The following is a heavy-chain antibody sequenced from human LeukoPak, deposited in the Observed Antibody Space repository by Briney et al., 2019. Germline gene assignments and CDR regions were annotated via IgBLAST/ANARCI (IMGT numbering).Heavy chain of an antibody. J-gene: IGHJ4*02. CDR2: INAGNGNT. D-gene: IGHD3-22*01. CDR3: ATYDISGMNEN. V-gene: IGHV1-3*01. CDR1: GYTFTTYA. Sequence: ASVKVSCKASGYTFTTYAMHWVRQAPGQRLEGMGWINAGNGNTKYSQKFQGRVTITRDTSASTGYMELSSLRSEDTAVYYCATYDISGMNENWGQGTLVSVSS.